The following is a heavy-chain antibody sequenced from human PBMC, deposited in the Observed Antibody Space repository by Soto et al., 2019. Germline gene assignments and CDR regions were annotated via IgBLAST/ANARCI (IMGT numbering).Heavy chain of an antibody. CDR1: GGSISSSNW. V-gene: IGHV4-4*02. J-gene: IGHJ6*02. CDR3: ARVSGSSYYGMDV. Sequence: QVQLQESGPGLVKPSGTLSLTCAVSGGSISSSNWWSWVRQPPGKGLEWIGEIYHSGSTNYNPSLKGRSTLSVDXXKNQSSRKLSSVTAADTAVYYCARVSGSSYYGMDVWGQGTTVTVSS. CDR2: IYHSGST. D-gene: IGHD1-26*01.